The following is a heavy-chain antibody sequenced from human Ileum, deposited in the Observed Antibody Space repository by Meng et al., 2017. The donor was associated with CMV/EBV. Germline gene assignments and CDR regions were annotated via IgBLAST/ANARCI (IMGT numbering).Heavy chain of an antibody. Sequence: GESLKISCAASGFTFSSYGMHWVRQAPGKGLEWVARIVHDGSKKYSADSVKGRFTISRDDSTDTVYLQMNSLRAEDTATYYCAKDSRNWSFDYWGQGALVTVSS. CDR3: AKDSRNWSFDY. V-gene: IGHV3-30*02. CDR1: GFTFSSYG. J-gene: IGHJ4*02. D-gene: IGHD1-1*01. CDR2: IVHDGSKK.